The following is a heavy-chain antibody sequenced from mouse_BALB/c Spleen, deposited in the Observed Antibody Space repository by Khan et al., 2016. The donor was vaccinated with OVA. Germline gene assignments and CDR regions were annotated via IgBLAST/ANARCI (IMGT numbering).Heavy chain of an antibody. Sequence: EVELVESGGDLVKPGGSLKLSCAASGFTFSSYGMSWVRQTPDKRLEWVATISSGGSYTYYPDSVKGRFTISRDNAKNTLYLPMSSLKSADTAMYDCARQTGTPFDYWGQGTTLTGSS. CDR3: ARQTGTPFDY. V-gene: IGHV5-6*01. J-gene: IGHJ2*01. CDR1: GFTFSSYG. D-gene: IGHD4-1*01. CDR2: ISSGGSYT.